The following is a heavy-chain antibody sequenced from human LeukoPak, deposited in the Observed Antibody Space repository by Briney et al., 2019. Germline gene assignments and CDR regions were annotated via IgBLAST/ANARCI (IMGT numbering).Heavy chain of an antibody. Sequence: ASVKVSCKVSGYTLTELSMRWVRQAPGKGLEWMGGFDPEDGETIYAQKFQGRVTMTEDTSTDTAYMELSSLRSEDTAVYYCAGRYCSSTSCYSMVYDYWGQGTLVTVSS. V-gene: IGHV1-24*01. D-gene: IGHD2-2*01. CDR1: GYTLTELS. CDR3: AGRYCSSTSCYSMVYDY. CDR2: FDPEDGET. J-gene: IGHJ4*02.